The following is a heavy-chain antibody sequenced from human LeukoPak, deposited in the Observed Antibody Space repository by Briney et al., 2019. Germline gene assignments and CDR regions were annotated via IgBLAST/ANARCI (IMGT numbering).Heavy chain of an antibody. Sequence: ASVKVSCKASGYTFTSYYMHWVRQAPRQGLEWMGIINPSGGSTSYAQKFQGRVTMTRDTSTSTVYMELSSLRSEDTAVYYCARDKHYYDSSGHFGDYWGQGTLVTVSS. J-gene: IGHJ4*02. CDR1: GYTFTSYY. V-gene: IGHV1-46*01. CDR3: ARDKHYYDSSGHFGDY. CDR2: INPSGGST. D-gene: IGHD3-22*01.